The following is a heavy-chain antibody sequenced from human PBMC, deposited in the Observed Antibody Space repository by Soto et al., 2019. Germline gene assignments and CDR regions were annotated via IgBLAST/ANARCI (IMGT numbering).Heavy chain of an antibody. CDR3: ARELLAHSYFDF. V-gene: IGHV4-4*07. Sequence: SETLSLTCTVSGDSVSNHYWSWIRQPAGKGLEWLGRLYNAERTNYNPSLKSRVTMSMDTSKNQFSLKLTSVTAADSAVYFCARELLAHSYFDFWGQGTLVTVSS. CDR2: LYNAERT. J-gene: IGHJ4*02. CDR1: GDSVSNHY.